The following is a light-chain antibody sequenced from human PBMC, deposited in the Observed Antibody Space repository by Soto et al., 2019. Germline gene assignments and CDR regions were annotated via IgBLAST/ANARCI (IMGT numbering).Light chain of an antibody. CDR3: QQYGSAPDT. CDR1: QSVSSSY. J-gene: IGKJ2*01. V-gene: IGKV3-20*01. CDR2: GAS. Sequence: EIVLTQSPGTLSLSPGERATLSCRASQSVSSSYLAWYQQKPGQAPRLLIYGASSRATDIPDRFSGSGSGTDFTLTISRLEPEDFAVDYCQQYGSAPDTFGQGTKVESK.